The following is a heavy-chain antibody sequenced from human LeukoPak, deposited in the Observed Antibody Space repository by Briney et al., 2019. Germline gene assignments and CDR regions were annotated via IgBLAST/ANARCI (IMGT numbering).Heavy chain of an antibody. D-gene: IGHD6-19*01. CDR2: INPNSGST. CDR3: ARAYSSGWYRRTWFDP. Sequence: GASVKVSCKASGYTFTGYYMHWVRQAPGQGLEWMGWINPNSGSTNYAQKFQGRVTMTRDTSISTAYMELSRLRSDDTAVYYCARAYSSGWYRRTWFDPWGQGTLVTVSS. CDR1: GYTFTGYY. J-gene: IGHJ5*02. V-gene: IGHV1-2*02.